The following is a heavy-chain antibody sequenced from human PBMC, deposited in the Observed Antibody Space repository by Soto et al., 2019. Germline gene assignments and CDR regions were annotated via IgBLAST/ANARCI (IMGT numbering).Heavy chain of an antibody. V-gene: IGHV4-59*01. D-gene: IGHD3-16*01. CDR3: VRGETKAHFDY. CDR2: IYYSGAT. Sequence: QVQLQESGPGLVKPSETLSLTCSVSGDSIKYYYWHWIRQPPGKGLEWIGYIYYSGATNYNPSLKSRVTISKNQFSLQLSSVTAADTAVYYCVRGETKAHFDYWGQGILVTVSS. J-gene: IGHJ4*02. CDR1: GDSIKYYY.